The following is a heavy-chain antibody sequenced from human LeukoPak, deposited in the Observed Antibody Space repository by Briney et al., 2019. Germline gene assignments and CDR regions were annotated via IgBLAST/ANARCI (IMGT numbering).Heavy chain of an antibody. CDR2: ISYDGSNK. CDR3: ARAYCGGDCYLDY. V-gene: IGHV3-30*04. D-gene: IGHD2-21*02. Sequence: PGGSLRLSCAASGFTFSSYAMHWVRQAPGKGLEWVAVISYDGSNKYYADSVKGRFTISRDNSKNTLYLQMNSLRAKDTAVYYCARAYCGGDCYLDYWGQGTLVTVSS. CDR1: GFTFSSYA. J-gene: IGHJ4*02.